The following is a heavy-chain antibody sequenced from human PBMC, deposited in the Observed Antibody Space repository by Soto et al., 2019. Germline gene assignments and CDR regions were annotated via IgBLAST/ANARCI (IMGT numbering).Heavy chain of an antibody. V-gene: IGHV4-38-2*01. CDR3: ASGIDFYYAMDV. Sequence: SETLSLTCAVSGYSISSGYYWGWIRQPPGKGLEWIGSIYHSGSTYYNASLKSRVTISVDTSKNQFSLKLTSVTDADTAVYYCASGIDFYYAMDVWGQGTTVTVSS. J-gene: IGHJ6*01. CDR1: GYSISSGYY. CDR2: IYHSGST.